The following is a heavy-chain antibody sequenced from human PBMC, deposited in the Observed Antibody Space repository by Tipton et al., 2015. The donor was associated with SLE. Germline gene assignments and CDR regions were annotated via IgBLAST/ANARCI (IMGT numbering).Heavy chain of an antibody. V-gene: IGHV1-18*01. J-gene: IGHJ4*02. CDR1: GYTFTSYG. CDR2: ISAYNGNT. Sequence: QLVQSGAEVKKPGASVKVSCKASGYTFTSYGISWVRQAPGQGLEWMGWISAYNGNTNYAQKLQGRVTMTTDTSTSTAYMELRSLRSDDTAVYYCARSVLRFLEWLLPPFDYWGQGTLVTVSS. CDR3: ARSVLRFLEWLLPPFDY. D-gene: IGHD3-3*01.